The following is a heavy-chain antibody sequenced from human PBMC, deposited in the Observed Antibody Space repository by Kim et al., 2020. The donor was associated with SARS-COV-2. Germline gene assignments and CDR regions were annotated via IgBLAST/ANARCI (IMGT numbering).Heavy chain of an antibody. Sequence: AQKLQGRVTMTTDTSTSTAYMELRSLRSDDTAVYYCARDGYSSSWYQFDYWGQGTLVTVSS. V-gene: IGHV1-18*01. J-gene: IGHJ4*02. D-gene: IGHD6-13*01. CDR3: ARDGYSSSWYQFDY.